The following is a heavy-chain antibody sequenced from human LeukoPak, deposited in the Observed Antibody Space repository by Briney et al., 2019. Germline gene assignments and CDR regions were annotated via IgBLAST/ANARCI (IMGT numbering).Heavy chain of an antibody. CDR3: ARDLYGDYLDY. Sequence: KFQGRVSITRDTSASTAYMELSSLTSEDTAVYYCARDLYGDYLDYWGQGTLVTVSS. D-gene: IGHD3-16*01. J-gene: IGHJ4*02. V-gene: IGHV1-3*01.